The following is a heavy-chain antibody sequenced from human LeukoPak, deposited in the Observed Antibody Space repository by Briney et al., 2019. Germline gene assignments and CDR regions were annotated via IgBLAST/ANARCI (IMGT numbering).Heavy chain of an antibody. J-gene: IGHJ4*02. CDR3: VRGADAHKVAY. CDR2: IHPTGNL. CDR1: GGSINGGGCY. V-gene: IGHV4-31*11. D-gene: IGHD2-2*01. Sequence: PSQTLSLTCAVAGGSINGGGCYWNWVRQHPGKGLEWIGCIHPTGNLYYNPSLTGRSTISVDTSKSHFSLNLTSVTAADTAVYYCVRGADAHKVAYWSQGTLVTVSS.